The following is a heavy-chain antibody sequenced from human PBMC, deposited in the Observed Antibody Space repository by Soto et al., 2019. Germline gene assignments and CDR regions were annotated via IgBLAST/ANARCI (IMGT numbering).Heavy chain of an antibody. V-gene: IGHV4-34*01. CDR2: INHSGST. Sequence: QLQLQQWGAGLLKPSETLSLICAVYGGSFSGYDWTWIRQPPGKGLEWIGEINHSGSTKYNPSLKSRVTISHDTSKNQISLKVTSLTAEDTAMYYCARRSGSFDFDYWGQGTLVTVSS. CDR1: GGSFSGYD. D-gene: IGHD1-26*01. CDR3: ARRSGSFDFDY. J-gene: IGHJ4*02.